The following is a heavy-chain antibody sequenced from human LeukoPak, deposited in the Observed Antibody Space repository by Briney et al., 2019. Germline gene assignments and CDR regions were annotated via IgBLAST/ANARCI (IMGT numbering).Heavy chain of an antibody. CDR1: GFTFSAYA. D-gene: IGHD3-16*02. V-gene: IGHV3-23*01. Sequence: PGGSLRLSCAASGFTFSAYAMSWVRQAPGKGLEWVSTIGASGNTYYQDSVKGRVTISRDNSKNTLSLQMNSLRAEDTAVYYCAKRGTYPMYYFDYWGQGTLVSVSS. CDR3: AKRGTYPMYYFDY. J-gene: IGHJ4*02. CDR2: IGASGNT.